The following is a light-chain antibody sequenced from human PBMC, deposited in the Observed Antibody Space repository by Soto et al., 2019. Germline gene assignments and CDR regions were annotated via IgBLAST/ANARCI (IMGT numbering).Light chain of an antibody. CDR2: EAS. CDR1: RSNVGSSNP. V-gene: IGLV2-23*01. CDR3: CSYAGSDPMI. J-gene: IGLJ2*01. Sequence: QSALTQPASVSGAPGQSITISCTGTRSNVGSSNPVSWYQQHPGEAPNLMIYEASKRPSGVSNRFSGSKSGNTASLTISGLQAEDEADYYCCSYAGSDPMIFGGGTKLTV.